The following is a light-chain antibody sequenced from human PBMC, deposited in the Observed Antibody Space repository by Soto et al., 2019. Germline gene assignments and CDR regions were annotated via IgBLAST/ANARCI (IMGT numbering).Light chain of an antibody. CDR1: QSVLYSSNNKNY. CDR3: QQYYETPYS. V-gene: IGKV4-1*01. CDR2: WAS. J-gene: IGKJ2*01. Sequence: DIVMTQSPDSLALSLGERATINCRSSQSVLYSSNNKNYLSWYQQKPGQPPKLLIYWASARESGVPDRFSGSGSGTECTLTISSLQAEDVAVYYCQQYYETPYSFGQGTKLEIK.